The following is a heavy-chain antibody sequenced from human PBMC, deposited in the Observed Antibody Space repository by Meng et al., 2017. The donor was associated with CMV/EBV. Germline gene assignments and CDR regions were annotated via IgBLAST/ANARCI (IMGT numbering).Heavy chain of an antibody. J-gene: IGHJ4*02. CDR2: INWNGGST. D-gene: IGHD2-15*01. Sequence: FTFGVYGMGWVRQARGKGLEWVSGINWNGGSTGYADSVKGRFTISRDNAKNSLYLQMNSLRAEDTALYYCARGRSIVVVVAATPFDYWGQGTLVTVSS. CDR1: FTFGVYG. V-gene: IGHV3-20*03. CDR3: ARGRSIVVVVAATPFDY.